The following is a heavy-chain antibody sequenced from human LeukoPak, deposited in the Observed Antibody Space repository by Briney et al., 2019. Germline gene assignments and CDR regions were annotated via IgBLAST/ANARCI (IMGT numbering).Heavy chain of an antibody. CDR1: GGTFSSYA. CDR2: IIPIFGTA. V-gene: IGHV1-69*06. J-gene: IGHJ6*04. CDR3: AGGSGSHSVGYYYYYGMDV. Sequence: SVKVSCKASGGTFSSYAISWVRQAPGQGLEWMGGIIPIFGTANYAQKFQGRVTITADKSTSTAYMELSSLRSEDTAVYYCAGGSGSHSVGYYYYYGMDVWGKGTTVTVSS. D-gene: IGHD3-10*01.